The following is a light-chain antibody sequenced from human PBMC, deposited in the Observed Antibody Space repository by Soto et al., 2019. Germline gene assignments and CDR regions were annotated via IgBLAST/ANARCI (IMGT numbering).Light chain of an antibody. CDR3: LQHYNFSWT. Sequence: DIQMTQSPSTLSASVGDRVTITCRASQTISSWLAWYQQKPGKAPKLLIYKASTLKSGVPSRFSGSGSVTDFTLAITSLQPEDFATYYCLQHYNFSWTFGQGTKVDIK. J-gene: IGKJ1*01. CDR1: QTISSW. CDR2: KAS. V-gene: IGKV1-5*03.